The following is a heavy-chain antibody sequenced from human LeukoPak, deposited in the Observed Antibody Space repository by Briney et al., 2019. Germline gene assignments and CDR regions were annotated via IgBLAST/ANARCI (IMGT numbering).Heavy chain of an antibody. V-gene: IGHV1-2*02. CDR3: ARVHSSGWYGDFDY. Sequence: ASVKVSCKASGGTFSSYAISWVRQAPGQGLEWMGWINPNSGGTNYAQKFQGRVTMTRDTSISTAYMELSRLRSDDTAVYYCARVHSSGWYGDFDYWGQGTLVTVSS. CDR2: INPNSGGT. J-gene: IGHJ4*02. D-gene: IGHD6-19*01. CDR1: GGTFSSYA.